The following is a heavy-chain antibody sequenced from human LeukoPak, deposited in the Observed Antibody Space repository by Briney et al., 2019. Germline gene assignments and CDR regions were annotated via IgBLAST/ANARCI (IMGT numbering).Heavy chain of an antibody. V-gene: IGHV1-2*02. CDR2: INPNSGDT. CDR3: ARDWRGSYFPDF. D-gene: IGHD1-26*01. J-gene: IGHJ4*02. CDR1: GHSLTDYY. Sequence: GASVKVSCKASGHSLTDYYMHWVRQAPGQGLEWMGWINPNSGDTNYAQKFQGRVTMTRDTSISTAYMELSRLTSDDTAIYYCARDWRGSYFPDFWGQGTLVTVSS.